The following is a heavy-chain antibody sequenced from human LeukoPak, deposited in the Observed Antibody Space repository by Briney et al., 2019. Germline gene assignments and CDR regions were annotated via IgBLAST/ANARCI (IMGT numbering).Heavy chain of an antibody. V-gene: IGHV1-2*02. J-gene: IGHJ6*02. CDR1: GYTFTGYY. Sequence: ASVKVSCKASGYTFTGYYMHWVRQAPGQGLELMGWINPNSGGTNYEQKFQGRVTMTRDTSISTAYMELSRLRSDDTAVYYCARSQGHCSGGSCYSGYYYYYYGMDVWGQGTTVTVSS. D-gene: IGHD2-15*01. CDR3: ARSQGHCSGGSCYSGYYYYYYGMDV. CDR2: INPNSGGT.